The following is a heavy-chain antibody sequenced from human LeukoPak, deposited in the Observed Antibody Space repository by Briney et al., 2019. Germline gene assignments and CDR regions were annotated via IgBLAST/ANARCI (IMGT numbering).Heavy chain of an antibody. CDR1: GFTFRNYW. CDR2: INQERNEK. CDR3: VVTRTRGDH. D-gene: IGHD4-23*01. J-gene: IGHJ4*02. V-gene: IGHV3-7*05. Sequence: GGSLRLSCAAPGFTFRNYWLTRVRQAPGTGLERVANINQERNEKNYVETVKGRFTISRDNTKNSLFVQMNSLRAEDTAVYYCVVTRTRGDHWGQGTLVTVSS.